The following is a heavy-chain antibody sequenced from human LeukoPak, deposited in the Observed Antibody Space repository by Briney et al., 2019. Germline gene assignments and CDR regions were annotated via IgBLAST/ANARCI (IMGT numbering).Heavy chain of an antibody. CDR1: GYSFTSYW. D-gene: IGHD2-15*01. Sequence: GESLKISCKGSGYSFTSYWIGWVRQMPGKGLEWMGIIYPGDSDTRYSPSFQVQVTISADKSISTAYLQWSSLKASDTAMYYCARLTQVVAATQGNWFDLWGQGTLVTVSS. J-gene: IGHJ5*02. V-gene: IGHV5-51*01. CDR2: IYPGDSDT. CDR3: ARLTQVVAATQGNWFDL.